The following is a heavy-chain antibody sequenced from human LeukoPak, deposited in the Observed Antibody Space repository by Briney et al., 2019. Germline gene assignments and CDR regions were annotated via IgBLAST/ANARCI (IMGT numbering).Heavy chain of an antibody. CDR1: GYTFTSYA. CDR3: ARFIAVAGTWAFDI. Sequence: ASVKVSCKTSGYTFTSYAISWVRQAPGQGLEWMGWISAYNGNTNYAQKLQGRVTMTTDTSTSTAYMELRSLRSDDTAVYYCARFIAVAGTWAFDIWGQGTMVTVSS. D-gene: IGHD6-19*01. CDR2: ISAYNGNT. J-gene: IGHJ3*02. V-gene: IGHV1-18*01.